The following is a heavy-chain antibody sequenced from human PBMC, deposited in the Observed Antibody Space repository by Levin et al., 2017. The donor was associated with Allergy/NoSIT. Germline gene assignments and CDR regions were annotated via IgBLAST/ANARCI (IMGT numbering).Heavy chain of an antibody. CDR3: ARSQGGSGWNYYYYYYMDV. CDR1: GFTVSSNY. CDR2: IYSGGST. J-gene: IGHJ6*03. D-gene: IGHD6-19*01. V-gene: IGHV3-66*02. Sequence: GESLKISCAASGFTVSSNYMSWVRQAPGKGLEWVSVIYSGGSTYYADSVKGRFTISRDNSKNTLYLQMNSLRAEDTAVYYCARSQGGSGWNYYYYYYMDVWGKGTTVTVSS.